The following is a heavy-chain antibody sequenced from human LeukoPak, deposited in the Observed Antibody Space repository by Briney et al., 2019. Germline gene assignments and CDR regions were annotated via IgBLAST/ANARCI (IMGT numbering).Heavy chain of an antibody. Sequence: ASVKVSCKASGYTFTSYGISWVRQAPGRGLEWMGWISAYNGNTNYAQKLQGRVTMTTDTSTSTAYMELRSLRSDDTAVYYCARGGAYYGSGSEPDYWGQGTLVTVSS. CDR2: ISAYNGNT. J-gene: IGHJ4*02. CDR1: GYTFTSYG. V-gene: IGHV1-18*01. CDR3: ARGGAYYGSGSEPDY. D-gene: IGHD3-10*01.